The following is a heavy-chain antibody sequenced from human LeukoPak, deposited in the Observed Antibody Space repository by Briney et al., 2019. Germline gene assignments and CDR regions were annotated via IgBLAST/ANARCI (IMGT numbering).Heavy chain of an antibody. CDR3: TRVYGTGRSSQRLDS. V-gene: IGHV3-72*01. CDR2: MRNRNNRYTT. CDR1: GFRFSDHY. Sequence: PGGSLRLSCTSSGFRFSDHYMDWVRQAPGKALEWVGRMRNRNNRYTTEYAPSVKGRFTIPRDDSNSSFFLEMDTLKPEDTAVYYCTRVYGTGRSSQRLDSWGQGTLVTVSS. D-gene: IGHD2-8*02. J-gene: IGHJ4*02.